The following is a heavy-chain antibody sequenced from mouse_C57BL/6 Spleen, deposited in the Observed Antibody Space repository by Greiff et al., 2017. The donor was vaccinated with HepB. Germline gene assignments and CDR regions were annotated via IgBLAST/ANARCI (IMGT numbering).Heavy chain of an antibody. D-gene: IGHD2-10*01. J-gene: IGHJ4*01. CDR3: ARCGSYCCSYAMDY. CDR2: IYPGDGDT. V-gene: IGHV1-82*01. CDR1: GYAFSSYW. Sequence: QVHVKQSGPELVKPGASVKISCKASGYAFSSYWMNWVKQRPGKGLEWIGLIYPGDGDTNYNVKLKGKATLTADKSSSTAYMQLSSLTSDDSAVYFCARCGSYCCSYAMDYWGPGTSVTVSS.